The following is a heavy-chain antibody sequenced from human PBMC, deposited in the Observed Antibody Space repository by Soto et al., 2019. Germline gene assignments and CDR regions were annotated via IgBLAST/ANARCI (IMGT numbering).Heavy chain of an antibody. V-gene: IGHV3-53*01. D-gene: IGHD3-16*01. CDR2: IYSGGST. Sequence: GGSLRLSCAASGVTVSSNYMGGVRQATGKGLEWVSVIYSGGSTYYADSVKGRFTISRDNSKNTLYLQMNSLRAEDTAVYYCAFQRGSSALFDYWGQGTLVTVSS. J-gene: IGHJ4*02. CDR3: AFQRGSSALFDY. CDR1: GVTVSSNY.